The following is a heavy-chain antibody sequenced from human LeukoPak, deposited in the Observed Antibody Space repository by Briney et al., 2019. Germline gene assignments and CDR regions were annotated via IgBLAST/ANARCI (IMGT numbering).Heavy chain of an antibody. CDR3: ARDDVTTNGGVIADSRLFDI. CDR1: ESTFDHA. J-gene: IGHJ3*02. V-gene: IGHV3-9*01. D-gene: IGHD2-8*02. Sequence: PGGSLRLSCTASESTFDHAMHWVRQTPGKGLEWVSGIGWNSARTGYADSVRGRFTISRDNAKNSVYLQMNSLRGEDTAVYYCARDDVTTNGGVIADSRLFDIWGQGTMVTVSS. CDR2: IGWNSART.